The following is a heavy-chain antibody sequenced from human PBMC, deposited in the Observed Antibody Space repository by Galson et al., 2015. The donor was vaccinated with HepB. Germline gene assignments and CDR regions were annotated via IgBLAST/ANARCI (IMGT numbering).Heavy chain of an antibody. V-gene: IGHV3-23*01. CDR2: ISGSGGST. Sequence: SLRLSCAASGFSFSTYAMTWVRQAPGKGLEWISAISGSGGSTYYADSAKGRFTISRDNSKNTLYLQMNSLRAEDTALYYCAKGERAYSYGFGDYWGQGTLVTVSS. J-gene: IGHJ4*02. CDR3: AKGERAYSYGFGDY. CDR1: GFSFSTYA. D-gene: IGHD5-18*01.